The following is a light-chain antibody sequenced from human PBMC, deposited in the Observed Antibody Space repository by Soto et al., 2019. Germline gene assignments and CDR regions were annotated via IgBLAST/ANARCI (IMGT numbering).Light chain of an antibody. CDR3: RAYDSGRRGCYV. J-gene: IGLJ1*01. Sequence: QSVLTQPPSVSGAPGQRVTISCTGGSSNIGEGYAVNWYQQLPGTPPKLLVYASSDRPSSGADRSSGCKSGTSASLAITGVLAEDEADYYCRAYDSGRRGCYVFGTGTKVTVL. CDR2: ASS. V-gene: IGLV1-40*01. CDR1: SSNIGEGYA.